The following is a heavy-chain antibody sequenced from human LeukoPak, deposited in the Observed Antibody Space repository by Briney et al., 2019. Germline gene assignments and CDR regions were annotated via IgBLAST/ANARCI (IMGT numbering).Heavy chain of an antibody. V-gene: IGHV2-5*01. Sequence: SGPTLVKPTQTLTLTCTLSGFSLRTSGAGVGWIRQPPGKALEWLALIYWNDDKRYSPSLKSRLTITKDTSRNQVVLTLTNMDPVDTGTYYCAHSGTVTSPHYAFDVWGQGTMVTVSS. D-gene: IGHD4-17*01. J-gene: IGHJ3*01. CDR3: AHSGTVTSPHYAFDV. CDR2: IYWNDDK. CDR1: GFSLRTSGAG.